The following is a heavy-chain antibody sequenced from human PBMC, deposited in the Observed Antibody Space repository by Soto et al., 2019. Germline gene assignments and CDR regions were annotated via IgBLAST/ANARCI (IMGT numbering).Heavy chain of an antibody. CDR2: IIPIFGTA. CDR1: GGTFSSHG. J-gene: IGHJ4*02. V-gene: IGHV1-69*12. CDR3: GRLGDSSGYYRGFDY. D-gene: IGHD3-22*01. Sequence: QVQLVQSGAEVKKPGSSVKVSCKASGGTFSSHGISWVRQAPGQGLEWMGGIIPIFGTANYAQKFQGRVTITADESTSTAYMELSSLRSEDTAVYYCGRLGDSSGYYRGFDYWGQGTLVNVSS.